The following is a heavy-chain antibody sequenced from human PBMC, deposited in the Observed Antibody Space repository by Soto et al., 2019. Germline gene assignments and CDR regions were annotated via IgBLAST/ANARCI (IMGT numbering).Heavy chain of an antibody. CDR2: ISGSGGST. J-gene: IGHJ4*02. V-gene: IGHV3-23*01. D-gene: IGHD3-10*01. CDR1: GFTFSSYA. CDR3: AKIGSGSYYNANDY. Sequence: GESLKISCAASGFTFSSYAMSWVRQAPGKGLEWVSAISGSGGSTYYADSVKGRFTISRDNSKNTLYLQMNSLRAEDTAVYYCAKIGSGSYYNANDYWGQGTLVTVSS.